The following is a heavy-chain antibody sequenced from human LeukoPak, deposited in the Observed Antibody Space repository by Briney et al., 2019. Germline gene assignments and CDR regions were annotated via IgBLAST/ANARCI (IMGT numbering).Heavy chain of an antibody. CDR2: VHYSGST. CDR1: GGSIRSSSYY. J-gene: IGHJ5*02. Sequence: SETLSLTCTVSGGSIRSSSYYWGWIRQPPGMGLEWIGSVHYSGSTYDNPSLKSRVTISVDTSKNQFSLKLISVTAADTAVYYCARRSTVAGRGRFDPWGQGTLVTVSS. V-gene: IGHV4-39*01. D-gene: IGHD6-19*01. CDR3: ARRSTVAGRGRFDP.